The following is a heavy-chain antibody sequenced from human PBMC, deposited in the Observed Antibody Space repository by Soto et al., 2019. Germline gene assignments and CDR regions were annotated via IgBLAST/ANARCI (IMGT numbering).Heavy chain of an antibody. CDR3: ARPAVAGGAFDI. Sequence: EVQLVESGGGLVQPGGSLRLSCAASGFTFSGYWMSWVRQAPGKGLEWVANMNQDGSENYYVDSVKGRFTISRDNAKNSLYLQMNSLRADDTAVYYCARPAVAGGAFDIWGQGTMVTVSS. CDR2: MNQDGSEN. D-gene: IGHD6-19*01. J-gene: IGHJ3*02. V-gene: IGHV3-7*03. CDR1: GFTFSGYW.